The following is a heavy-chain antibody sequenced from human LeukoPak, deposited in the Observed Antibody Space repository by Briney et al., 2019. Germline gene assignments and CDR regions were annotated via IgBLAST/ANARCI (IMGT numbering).Heavy chain of an antibody. CDR1: GFTFSSYS. D-gene: IGHD5-18*01. CDR2: ISSSSSYI. V-gene: IGHV3-21*01. Sequence: GGSLRLSCAASGFTFSSYSMNWVRHAPGKGLEWVSSISSSSSYIYYADSVKGRFTISRDDAKNSLYLQMNSLRAEDTAVYYCARELYSPEGDYWGQGTLVTVSS. CDR3: ARELYSPEGDY. J-gene: IGHJ4*02.